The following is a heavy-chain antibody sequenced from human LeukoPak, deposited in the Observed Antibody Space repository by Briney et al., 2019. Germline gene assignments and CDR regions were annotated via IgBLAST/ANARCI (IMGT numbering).Heavy chain of an antibody. D-gene: IGHD3-9*01. Sequence: SETLSLTCSVSGGSISNYYWSWIRQPLGKGLEWIGDIFYSGNTKYNPSLRSRVTISVGTSKNQFSLRLSSVTAADTAVYYCARGGGRYYDILTGYYSPPPYFDYWGQGTLVTVSS. J-gene: IGHJ4*02. CDR2: IFYSGNT. V-gene: IGHV4-59*01. CDR3: ARGGGRYYDILTGYYSPPPYFDY. CDR1: GGSISNYY.